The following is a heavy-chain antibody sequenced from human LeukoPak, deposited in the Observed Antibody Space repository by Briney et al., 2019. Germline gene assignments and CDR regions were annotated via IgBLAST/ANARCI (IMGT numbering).Heavy chain of an antibody. D-gene: IGHD6-6*01. CDR1: GFTFDDYA. J-gene: IGHJ4*02. CDR2: IIGDGGSA. V-gene: IGHV3-43*02. Sequence: GCLRLSCAASGFTFDDYAMHWVRQAPGKGLEWVSLIIGDGGSAYYADSVKGRFTISRDNSKNSLYLQMRSLKTEDTALYYCAKDKGSSRGRDSNIGYWGQGTLVTVSS. CDR3: AKDKGSSRGRDSNIGY.